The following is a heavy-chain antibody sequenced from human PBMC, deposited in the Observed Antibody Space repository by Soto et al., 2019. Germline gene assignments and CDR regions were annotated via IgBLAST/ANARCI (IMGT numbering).Heavy chain of an antibody. J-gene: IGHJ4*02. CDR1: GYSFTSYW. CDR3: ARLPKGYCSSTSCYTNY. Sequence: PGESLKISCKGSGYSFTSYWISWVRQMPGEGLEWMGRIDPSDSYTNYSPSFQGHVTISADKSISTAYLQWSSLKASDTAMYYCARLPKGYCSSTSCYTNYWGQGTLVTVSS. V-gene: IGHV5-10-1*01. CDR2: IDPSDSYT. D-gene: IGHD2-2*02.